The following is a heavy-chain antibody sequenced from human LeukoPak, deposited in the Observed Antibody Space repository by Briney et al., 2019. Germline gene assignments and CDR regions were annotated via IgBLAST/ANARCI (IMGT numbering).Heavy chain of an antibody. V-gene: IGHV4-59*01. Sequence: SETLSLTCTVSGGSTSSYFWSWIRQPPGKGLEWIGYIYYSGSTNYSPSLKSRVTISVDTSKTQFSLKLSSVTAADTAVYYCASLTTPYSSSWSYYFDYWGQGTLVTVSS. J-gene: IGHJ4*02. CDR2: IYYSGST. CDR1: GGSTSSYF. CDR3: ASLTTPYSSSWSYYFDY. D-gene: IGHD6-13*01.